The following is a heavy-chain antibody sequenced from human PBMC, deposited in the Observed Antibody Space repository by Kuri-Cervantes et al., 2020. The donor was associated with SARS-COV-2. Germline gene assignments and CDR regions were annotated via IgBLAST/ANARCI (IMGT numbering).Heavy chain of an antibody. V-gene: IGHV1-18*01. J-gene: IGHJ4*02. CDR2: ISAYNGNT. Sequence: ASVKVSCKASGYTFTSYGISWVRQAPGQGLEWMGWISAYNGNTNYAQKFQGRVTITADESTSTAYMELSSLRSEDTAVYYCAKDDHILGSVVIATPLYWGQGTLVTVSS. D-gene: IGHD2-21*01. CDR3: AKDDHILGSVVIATPLY. CDR1: GYTFTSYG.